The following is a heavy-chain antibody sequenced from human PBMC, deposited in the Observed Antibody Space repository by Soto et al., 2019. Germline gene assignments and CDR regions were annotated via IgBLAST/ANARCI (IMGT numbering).Heavy chain of an antibody. CDR1: GFTFDDYA. Sequence: PGGSLRLCCSASGFTFDDYAMHWFRQAPGKGLEWVSGISWNSGSIGYADSVKGRFTISRDNAKNSLYLQMNGLRAEDTALYYCAKDLYCSGGSCYDYYYGMDVWGQGTTVTVSS. CDR2: ISWNSGSI. CDR3: AKDLYCSGGSCYDYYYGMDV. D-gene: IGHD2-15*01. V-gene: IGHV3-9*01. J-gene: IGHJ6*02.